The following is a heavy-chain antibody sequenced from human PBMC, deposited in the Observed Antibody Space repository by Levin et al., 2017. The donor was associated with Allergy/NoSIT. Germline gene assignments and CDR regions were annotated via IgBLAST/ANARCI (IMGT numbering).Heavy chain of an antibody. V-gene: IGHV1-8*01. CDR2: MNPNSGNT. D-gene: IGHD4-17*01. CDR1: GYTFTSYD. CDR3: ARASDYGDYYYYYYYMDA. Sequence: ASVKVSCKASGYTFTSYDINWVRQATGQGLEWMGWMNPNSGNTGYAQKFQGRVTMTRNTSISTAYMELSSLRSEDTAVYYCARASDYGDYYYYYYYMDAWGKGTTVTVSS. J-gene: IGHJ6*03.